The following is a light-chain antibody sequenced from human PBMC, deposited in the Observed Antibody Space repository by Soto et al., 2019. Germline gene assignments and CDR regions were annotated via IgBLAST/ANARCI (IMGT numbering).Light chain of an antibody. CDR1: QSISSW. J-gene: IGKJ5*01. CDR3: QQYNSYLIT. Sequence: DIQMTQSPSTLSSSVGDRGTITFRASQSISSWLAWYQQKPGKAPKLLIYDASSLESGVPSRFSGSGSGTEFTLTISSLQPDDFATYYCQQYNSYLITFGQGTRLEIK. V-gene: IGKV1-5*01. CDR2: DAS.